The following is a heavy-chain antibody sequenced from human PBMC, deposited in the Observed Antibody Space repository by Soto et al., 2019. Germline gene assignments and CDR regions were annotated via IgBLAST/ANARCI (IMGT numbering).Heavy chain of an antibody. Sequence: QVQLQESGPGLVKPSQTLSLTCTVSGGSISSGGYYWSWIRQHPGKGLEWIGYMHYSGSAYYNPSLKRRLTISVDMSNNQFALKLSSVTAADPAVYYCARYYYDGRGYSNWFDPWGLGTLVTVSS. CDR1: GGSISSGGYY. J-gene: IGHJ5*02. CDR2: MHYSGSA. V-gene: IGHV4-31*03. CDR3: ARYYYDGRGYSNWFDP. D-gene: IGHD3-22*01.